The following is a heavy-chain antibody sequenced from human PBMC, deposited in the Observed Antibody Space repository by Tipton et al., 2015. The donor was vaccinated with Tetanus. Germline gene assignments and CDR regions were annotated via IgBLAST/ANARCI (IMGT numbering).Heavy chain of an antibody. D-gene: IGHD3-10*01. V-gene: IGHV3-23*01. Sequence: SLRPSCAASGFTFSSYTMTWVRQAPGKGLEWVSGIAGTVGSTYYADSVRGRFTVSRDNSKNTLYLQMNNLRAEDTAVYFCAKAKSWINLWFGDYWGQGVLVIVSP. CDR3: AKAKSWINLWFGDY. J-gene: IGHJ4*02. CDR2: IAGTVGST. CDR1: GFTFSSYT.